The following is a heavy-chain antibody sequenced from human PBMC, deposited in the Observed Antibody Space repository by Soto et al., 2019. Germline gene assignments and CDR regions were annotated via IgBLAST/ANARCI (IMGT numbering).Heavy chain of an antibody. D-gene: IGHD4-17*01. CDR1: GGSISSSSYY. J-gene: IGHJ4*02. CDR2: IYYSGST. V-gene: IGHV4-39*01. Sequence: QLQLQESGPGLVKPSETLSLTCTVSGGSISSSSYYWGWIRQPPGKGLEWIGSIYYSGSTYYNPSLKSRVTISVDTSKNQFSLKLSSVTAADTAVYYCARAAYGDYYFDYWGQGTLVTVSS. CDR3: ARAAYGDYYFDY.